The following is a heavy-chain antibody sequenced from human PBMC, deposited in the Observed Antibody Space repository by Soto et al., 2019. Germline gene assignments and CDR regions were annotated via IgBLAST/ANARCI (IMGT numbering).Heavy chain of an antibody. J-gene: IGHJ4*02. V-gene: IGHV3-33*08. CDR3: ARDACSVACYSVSDQ. Sequence: QVQLVESGGGVVQPGESLRLSCAASGFSFDRYAMHWVRQAPGKGLEWVATIWYDGNMKYYTDSVKGRFTISRDNSNNTVYLQMNSLRVEDTAVYYCARDACSVACYSVSDQWGQGTQVTVSS. CDR1: GFSFDRYA. D-gene: IGHD2-21*02. CDR2: IWYDGNMK.